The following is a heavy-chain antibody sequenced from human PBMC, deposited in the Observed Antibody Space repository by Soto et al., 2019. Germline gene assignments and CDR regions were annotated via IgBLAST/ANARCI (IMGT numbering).Heavy chain of an antibody. Sequence: PSETLSLTCAVYGGSFSGYYWSWIRQPPGKGLEWIGEINHSGSTNYNPSLKSRVTISVDTSKNQFSLKLSSVTAADTAVYYCASREQQLSWQANDYWGQGTLVTVSS. CDR3: ASREQQLSWQANDY. V-gene: IGHV4-34*01. D-gene: IGHD6-13*01. CDR2: INHSGST. CDR1: GGSFSGYY. J-gene: IGHJ4*02.